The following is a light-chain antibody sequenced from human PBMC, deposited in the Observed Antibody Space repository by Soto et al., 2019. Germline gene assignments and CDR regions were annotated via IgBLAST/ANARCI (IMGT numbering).Light chain of an antibody. CDR1: SSDVGDFQF. V-gene: IGLV2-8*01. J-gene: IGLJ1*01. CDR3: SSSAGSNTV. CDR2: EVT. Sequence: QSALTQPPSASGSPGQSVTISCTGTSSDVGDFQFVPWYQQHPGKAPKLMIYEVTKRPSGVPERFSGSKSGNTASLTVSGLQAGDEADYYCSSSAGSNTVFGTGTKLTVL.